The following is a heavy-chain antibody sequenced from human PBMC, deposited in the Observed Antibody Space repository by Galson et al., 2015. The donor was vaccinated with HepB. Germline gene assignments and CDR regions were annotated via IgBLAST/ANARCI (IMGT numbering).Heavy chain of an antibody. J-gene: IGHJ4*02. V-gene: IGHV1-3*01. D-gene: IGHD3-22*01. Sequence: SVKVSCKASGYTFTSYAMHWVRQAPGQRLEWMGWINAGNGNTKYSQKFQGRVTITRDTSASTAYMELSSLRSEDTAVYYCARAYDSSGRNWRDFDYWGQGTLVTVSS. CDR2: INAGNGNT. CDR1: GYTFTSYA. CDR3: ARAYDSSGRNWRDFDY.